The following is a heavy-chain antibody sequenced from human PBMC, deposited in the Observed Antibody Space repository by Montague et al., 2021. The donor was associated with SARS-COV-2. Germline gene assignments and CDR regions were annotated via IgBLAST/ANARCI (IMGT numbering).Heavy chain of an antibody. J-gene: IGHJ4*02. CDR2: IASGGRST. Sequence: SLRLSCAASGFTFNNYAMNWVRQAPGKGLEWVSVIASGGRSTFYADSVKGRSTISRDNSKDTLYLQMYSLRPEDTAIYYCAKDPVPVAGRYFDYWGQGTLVTVSS. V-gene: IGHV3-23*03. CDR1: GFTFNNYA. D-gene: IGHD6-19*01. CDR3: AKDPVPVAGRYFDY.